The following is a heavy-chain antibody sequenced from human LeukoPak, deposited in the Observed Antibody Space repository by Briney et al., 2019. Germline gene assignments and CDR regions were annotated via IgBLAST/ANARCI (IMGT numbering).Heavy chain of an antibody. J-gene: IGHJ4*02. CDR3: AKSPSWSEMGANYFDY. CDR2: ISYDGSNK. Sequence: GRSLRLSCAASGFTFSSYGMHWVRQAPGKGLEWVAVISYDGSNKYYADSVKGRFTISRDNSKNTLYLQMNSLRAEDTAVYYCAKSPSWSEMGANYFDYWGQGTLVTVSS. V-gene: IGHV3-30*18. D-gene: IGHD1-26*01. CDR1: GFTFSSYG.